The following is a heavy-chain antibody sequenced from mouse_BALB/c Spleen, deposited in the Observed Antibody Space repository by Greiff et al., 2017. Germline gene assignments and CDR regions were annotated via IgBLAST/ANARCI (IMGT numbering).Heavy chain of an antibody. CDR1: GFTFSSYA. J-gene: IGHJ4*01. CDR2: ISSGGSYT. CDR3: ARDHSLLRPRGDAMDY. D-gene: IGHD1-2*01. V-gene: IGHV5-9-4*01. Sequence: EVQRVESGGGLVKPGGSLKLSCAASGFTFSSYAMSWVRQSPEKRLEWVAEISSGGSYTYYPDTVTGRFTISRDNAKNTLYLEMSSLRSEDTAMYYCARDHSLLRPRGDAMDYWGQGTSVTVSS.